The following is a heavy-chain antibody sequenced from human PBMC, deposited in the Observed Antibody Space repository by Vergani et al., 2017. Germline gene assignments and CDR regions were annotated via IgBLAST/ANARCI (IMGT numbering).Heavy chain of an antibody. V-gene: IGHV3-23*01. CDR3: AKDGGDGSYNWFDP. CDR2: ISGSGGST. CDR1: GFTFSSYA. Sequence: EVQLLESGGGLVQPGGSLRLSCEASGFTFSSYAMSWVRQAPGKGLEWVSAISGSGGSTYYADSVQGRFTISRDNSKNTLYLQMNSLRAEDTAVYYCAKDGGDGSYNWFDPWGQGTLVTVSS. D-gene: IGHD3-10*01. J-gene: IGHJ5*02.